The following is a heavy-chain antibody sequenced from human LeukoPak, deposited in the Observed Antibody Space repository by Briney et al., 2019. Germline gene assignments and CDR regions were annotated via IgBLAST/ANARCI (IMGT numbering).Heavy chain of an antibody. Sequence: GGSLRLSCAASGFXFSSYWMHWVRQAPGKGLMWVSRIHSDGSGTTYADSVKGRFTISRDNAKNTLYLQMTGLRDEDAAVYYCARGRSSSSWSDYWGQGTLVTVSS. J-gene: IGHJ4*02. CDR1: GFXFSSYW. CDR3: ARGRSSSSWSDY. CDR2: IHSDGSGT. V-gene: IGHV3-74*01. D-gene: IGHD6-13*01.